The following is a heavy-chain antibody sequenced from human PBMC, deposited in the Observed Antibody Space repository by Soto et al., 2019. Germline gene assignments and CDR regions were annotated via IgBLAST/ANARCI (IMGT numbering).Heavy chain of an antibody. J-gene: IGHJ4*02. CDR3: AKDRGGGAVVPDY. Sequence: QVQLVESRGGVVQPGRSLRLSCAASGFSFSSYGIHWVRQAPGKVLEWVAVIWYDGSNEYYADSVKGRFSISRDNSKRRGYRKRKGRGAEDRAVNYCAKDRGGGAVVPDYWGQGTLVTVSS. CDR2: IWYDGSNE. V-gene: IGHV3-33*06. D-gene: IGHD2-21*01. CDR1: GFSFSSYG.